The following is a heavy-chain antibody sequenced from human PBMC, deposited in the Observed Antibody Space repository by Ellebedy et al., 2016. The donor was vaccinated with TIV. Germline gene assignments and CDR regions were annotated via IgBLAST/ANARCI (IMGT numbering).Heavy chain of an antibody. J-gene: IGHJ4*02. Sequence: GGSLRLSXAASGFTFSSYGMHWVRQAPGKGLEWVAVIWYDGSNKYYADSVKGRFTISRDNSKNTLYLQMNSLRAEDTAAYYCARKMTTVTTDYFDYWGQGTLVTVSS. V-gene: IGHV3-33*01. CDR1: GFTFSSYG. CDR3: ARKMTTVTTDYFDY. D-gene: IGHD4-17*01. CDR2: IWYDGSNK.